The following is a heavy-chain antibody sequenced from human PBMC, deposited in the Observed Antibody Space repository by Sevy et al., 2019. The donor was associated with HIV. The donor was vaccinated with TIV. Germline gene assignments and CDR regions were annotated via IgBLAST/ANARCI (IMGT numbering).Heavy chain of an antibody. CDR1: GFTFSTHA. D-gene: IGHD3-22*01. V-gene: IGHV3-30-3*01. CDR2: ILHDGSNK. J-gene: IGHJ3*02. CDR3: ARAAEYLAYDYDSSDPVTQEHDAFDI. Sequence: GGSLRLSCAASGFTFSTHALHWVRQAPGKGLEWVAVILHDGSNKNYADSVKGRFFISRDNSKNTLYLQMNSLRVEDTAVYYCARAAEYLAYDYDSSDPVTQEHDAFDIWGQGTMVTVSS.